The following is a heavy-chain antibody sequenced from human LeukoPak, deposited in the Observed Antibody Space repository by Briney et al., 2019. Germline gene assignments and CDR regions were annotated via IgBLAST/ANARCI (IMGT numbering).Heavy chain of an antibody. CDR1: GGSLSSSSYY. V-gene: IGHV4-39*01. CDR2: IYYSGST. J-gene: IGHJ5*02. D-gene: IGHD4-17*01. Sequence: SETLSLTCTVSGGSLSSSSYYWGWIRQPPGKGLEWIGSIYYSGSTYYNPSLKSRVTISVDTSKNQFSLKLSSVTAADTAVYYCASNFYGDYINWFDPWGQGTLVTVSS. CDR3: ASNFYGDYINWFDP.